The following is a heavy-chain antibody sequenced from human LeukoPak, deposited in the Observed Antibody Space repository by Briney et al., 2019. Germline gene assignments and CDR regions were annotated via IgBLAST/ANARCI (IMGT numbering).Heavy chain of an antibody. CDR3: ARDPLGYSYGSDY. V-gene: IGHV3-7*01. CDR2: IKTDGSQI. D-gene: IGHD5-18*01. Sequence: GGSLRLSCVASGFTFSSYWMTWVRQAPGKGLEWVANIKTDGSQIYYVDSVKGRFTISRDNAKNSLYLQMNSLRAEDTAVYYCARDPLGYSYGSDYWGQGTLVTVSS. J-gene: IGHJ4*02. CDR1: GFTFSSYW.